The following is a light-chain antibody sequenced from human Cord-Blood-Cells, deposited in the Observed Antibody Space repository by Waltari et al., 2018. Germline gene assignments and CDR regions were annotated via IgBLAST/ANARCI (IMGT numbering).Light chain of an antibody. CDR2: QDS. Sequence: SYELTQPPSVSVSPGQTASITCSGDKLGDKYACWYQQKPGQSPVLVIYQDSKRHSGIPERFSGSNAGNAATLTIRGTQAMDEADYCCQAWDSSTSYWVFGGGTKLTVL. J-gene: IGLJ3*02. CDR1: KLGDKY. V-gene: IGLV3-1*01. CDR3: QAWDSSTSYWV.